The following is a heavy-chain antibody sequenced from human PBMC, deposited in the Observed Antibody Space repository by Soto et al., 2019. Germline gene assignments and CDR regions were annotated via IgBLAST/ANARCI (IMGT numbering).Heavy chain of an antibody. Sequence: EVQLVESGGGLVQPGGSLRLSCAASGFTVSSNYMSWVRQAPGKGLEWVSVIYSGGSTYYADSVKGRFTISRDNSKNTLYLRMNSLRAEDTAVYYCARDRRTTAGMDVWGQGTTVTVSS. CDR1: GFTVSSNY. D-gene: IGHD1-1*01. CDR3: ARDRRTTAGMDV. J-gene: IGHJ6*02. V-gene: IGHV3-66*01. CDR2: IYSGGST.